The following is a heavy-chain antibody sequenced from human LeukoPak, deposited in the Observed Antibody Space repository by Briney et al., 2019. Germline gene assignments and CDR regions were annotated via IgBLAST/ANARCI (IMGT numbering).Heavy chain of an antibody. V-gene: IGHV4-59*12. D-gene: IGHD6-19*01. J-gene: IGHJ4*02. Sequence: SETLSLTCTVSGGSISDYYWSWIRQPPGKGLEWIAYIYDSGSTNYNPSLKSRVTISVDTSKNQFSLKLSSVTAADTAVYYCAREPSSGWFWYFDYWGQGTLVTVSS. CDR2: IYDSGST. CDR1: GGSISDYY. CDR3: AREPSSGWFWYFDY.